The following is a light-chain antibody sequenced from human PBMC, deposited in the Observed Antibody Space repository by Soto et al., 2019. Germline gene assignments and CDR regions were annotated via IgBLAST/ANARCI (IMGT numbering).Light chain of an antibody. CDR2: GAS. CDR3: HKFGGPLRT. V-gene: IGKV3-20*01. CDR1: QSVSSSW. Sequence: ESVLTQSPGTLSLSPGERATLSCRASQSVSSSWLAWYQQKPGQAPRLLIHGASSRATGVPDRFSGSGSGTDFTLTITCLEPEDSAVFYCHKFGGPLRTFGREPRV. J-gene: IGKJ1*01.